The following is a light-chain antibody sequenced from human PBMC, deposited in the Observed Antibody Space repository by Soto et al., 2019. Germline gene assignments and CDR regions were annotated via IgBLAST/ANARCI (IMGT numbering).Light chain of an antibody. Sequence: SRASQSVSSTYLAWYQRKPGQAPRLLIYGASSRATGIPDRFSGSGSGTDFTLTISSLQPDDFATYYCQQYNGHPQTFGQGTKV. V-gene: IGKV3-20*01. CDR2: GAS. CDR1: QSVSSTY. CDR3: QQYNGHPQT. J-gene: IGKJ1*01.